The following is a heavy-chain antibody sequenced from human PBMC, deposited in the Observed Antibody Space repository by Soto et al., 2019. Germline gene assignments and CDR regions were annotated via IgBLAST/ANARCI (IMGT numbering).Heavy chain of an antibody. V-gene: IGHV5-51*01. J-gene: IGHJ6*02. Sequence: PGESLKISCKGSGYSFTSYWIGWVRQMPGKGLEWMGIIYPGDSDTRYSPSFQGQVTISADKSISTAYLQWSSLKASDTAMYYCARRRDRVAAAAHYYYYGMDVWGQGTTVTVSS. CDR2: IYPGDSDT. CDR1: GYSFTSYW. D-gene: IGHD6-13*01. CDR3: ARRRDRVAAAAHYYYYGMDV.